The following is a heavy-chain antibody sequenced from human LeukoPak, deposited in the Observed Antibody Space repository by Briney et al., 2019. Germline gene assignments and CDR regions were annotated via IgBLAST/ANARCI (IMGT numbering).Heavy chain of an antibody. CDR1: GFTFSSYS. V-gene: IGHV3-21*01. J-gene: IGHJ4*02. CDR3: ARDRRGYSYGFDY. Sequence: GGSLRLSCAASGFTFSSYSMNWVRQAPGKGLEWVSSISSSSSYIYYADSVKGRFTISRDSAKNSLYLQMNSLRAEDTAVYYCARDRRGYSYGFDYWGQGTLVTVSS. D-gene: IGHD5-18*01. CDR2: ISSSSSYI.